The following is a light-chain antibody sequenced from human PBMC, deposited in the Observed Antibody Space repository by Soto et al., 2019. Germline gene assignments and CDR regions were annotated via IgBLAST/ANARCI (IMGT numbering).Light chain of an antibody. J-gene: IGKJ1*01. Sequence: EIVMTQSPATLSVSPGERATLSCRASQSVSSNLAWYQQKPGQAPRLLIYGASTRATGIPARFSGSGSGTEFTLTISSLQSEDFAVYYCQQYNNWPPGFGQGNKVELK. V-gene: IGKV3-15*01. CDR2: GAS. CDR3: QQYNNWPPG. CDR1: QSVSSN.